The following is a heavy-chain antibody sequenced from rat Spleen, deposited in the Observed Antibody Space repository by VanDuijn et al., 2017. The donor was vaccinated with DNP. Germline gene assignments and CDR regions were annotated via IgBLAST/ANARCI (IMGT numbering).Heavy chain of an antibody. J-gene: IGHJ2*01. D-gene: IGHD1-8*01. CDR1: GFTFTNYG. V-gene: IGHV5S13*01. CDR2: ITASSGTT. CDR3: TTDNYSAPFDY. Sequence: EVQPVETGGGLVQPGRSLKLSCAASGFTFTNYGMAWVRQAPKKGLEWVATITASSGTTYYRDSVKGRFTISTDNAKNTLYLQMDSLRSEDTATYYCTTDNYSAPFDYWGQGVMVTVSS.